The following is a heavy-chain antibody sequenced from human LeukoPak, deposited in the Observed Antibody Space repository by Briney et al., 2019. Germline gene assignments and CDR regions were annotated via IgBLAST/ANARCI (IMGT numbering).Heavy chain of an antibody. CDR3: ARYNSPRTGAFDI. D-gene: IGHD1-1*01. V-gene: IGHV1-18*01. CDR2: ISAYNNNT. J-gene: IGHJ3*02. Sequence: ASVNVSCKASGYTFTTYGISWVRQAPGQGLEWMAWISAYNNNTNYAQKFQGRVTLTTDPSTSTAYMELRSLISDDTAVYYCARYNSPRTGAFDIWGQGTMVTVSS. CDR1: GYTFTTYG.